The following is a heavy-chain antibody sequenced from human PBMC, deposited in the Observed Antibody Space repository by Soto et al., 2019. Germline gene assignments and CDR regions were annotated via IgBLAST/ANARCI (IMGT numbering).Heavy chain of an antibody. J-gene: IGHJ4*02. Sequence: EVQLVESGGGLVQPGGSLRLSCAASGFTFSDHYMDWVRQAPGKGLEWVGRSRNKANSYSTEYAASVKGRFTSSRDESKNSLYLQMNSMKTEDTAVYYCARFSGSYTRGLDYWGQGTLVTVSS. CDR1: GFTFSDHY. V-gene: IGHV3-72*01. CDR2: SRNKANSYST. D-gene: IGHD1-26*01. CDR3: ARFSGSYTRGLDY.